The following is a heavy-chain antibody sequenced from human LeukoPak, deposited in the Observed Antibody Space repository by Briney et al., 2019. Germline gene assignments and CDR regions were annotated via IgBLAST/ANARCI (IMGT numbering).Heavy chain of an antibody. CDR2: IYYSGST. V-gene: IGHV4-59*01. Sequence: SETLSLTSTVSGGSISTYYCRWIRQPPRKGLEWVGYIYYSGSTNYNPSLKSRVTISVDTSKNQFSLKRSSVTAADTAVYYCASSEMATTLDYWGQGTLVTVSS. J-gene: IGHJ4*02. CDR3: ASSEMATTLDY. D-gene: IGHD5-24*01. CDR1: GGSISTYY.